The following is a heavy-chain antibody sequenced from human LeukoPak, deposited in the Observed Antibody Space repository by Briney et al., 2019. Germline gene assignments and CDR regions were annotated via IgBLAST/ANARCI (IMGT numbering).Heavy chain of an antibody. V-gene: IGHV3-7*01. CDR2: IKPDGGEK. CDR1: RFTFSNSW. Sequence: GGSLRLSCAVSRFTFSNSWMSWVRQAPGKGLEWVATIKPDGGEKYYVDSVKGRFTISRDNAKNSLYLQMSSLRAEDTAVYYCAAANYFDYWGQGTLVTVSS. J-gene: IGHJ4*02. CDR3: AAANYFDY.